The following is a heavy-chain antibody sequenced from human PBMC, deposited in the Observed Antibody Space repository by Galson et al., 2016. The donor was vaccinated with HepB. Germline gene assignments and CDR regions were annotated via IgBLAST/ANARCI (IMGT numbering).Heavy chain of an antibody. CDR1: GFPFSSYS. CDR3: ARDRLRNTYGIDGFDI. Sequence: SLRLSCAASGFPFSSYSMNWVRQAPGKGLEWVSSISGSYYTNYADSVKGRFTISRDNSKSTLYLQMNSPRAEDTAVYYCARDRLRNTYGIDGFDIWGQGTQVTVSS. V-gene: IGHV3-21*01. J-gene: IGHJ3*02. D-gene: IGHD5-18*01. CDR2: ISGSYYT.